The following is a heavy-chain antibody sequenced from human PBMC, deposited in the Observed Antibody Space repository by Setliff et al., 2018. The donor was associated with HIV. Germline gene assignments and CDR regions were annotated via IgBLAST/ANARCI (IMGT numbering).Heavy chain of an antibody. CDR3: ARDRRTGYDILTGYSFDY. V-gene: IGHV1-69*10. D-gene: IGHD3-9*01. J-gene: IGHJ4*02. Sequence: SVKVSCKASGGTFSSYAISWVRQAPGQGLEWMGGIIPILGIANYAQKFQGRVTITADKSTSTAYMELSSLRSEDTAVYYCARDRRTGYDILTGYSFDYWGQGTLVTVPQ. CDR1: GGTFSSYA. CDR2: IIPILGIA.